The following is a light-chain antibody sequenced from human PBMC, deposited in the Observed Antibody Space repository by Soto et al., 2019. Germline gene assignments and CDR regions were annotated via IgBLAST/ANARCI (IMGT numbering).Light chain of an antibody. V-gene: IGKV3-20*01. CDR1: QSVSNNY. Sequence: EIVFTQSPGTLSLSPGERATLSCRASQSVSNNYLAWSQQKPGQAPRLLIYGASNRATGIPDRLSGSGSGTDFTLTISRLEPEDFAVYYCQQYGSSGTFGQGTQVDIK. CDR3: QQYGSSGT. CDR2: GAS. J-gene: IGKJ1*01.